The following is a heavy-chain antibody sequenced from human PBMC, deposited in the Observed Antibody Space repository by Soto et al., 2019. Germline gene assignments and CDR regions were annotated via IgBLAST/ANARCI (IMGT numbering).Heavy chain of an antibody. Sequence: QVQLVQSGGEVKTPGSSVRVSCKASGGTFSGYAISWVRQAPGQGLEGMGGIIPIFGTAKYAQKLRGRVTITADEFTTSVDVNSLRSEDTAVYYCARPNGSGFADGFDIWGQGTMVTVSS. V-gene: IGHV1-69*01. CDR3: ARPNGSGFADGFDI. CDR1: GGTFSGYA. CDR2: IIPIFGTA. D-gene: IGHD3-10*01. J-gene: IGHJ3*02.